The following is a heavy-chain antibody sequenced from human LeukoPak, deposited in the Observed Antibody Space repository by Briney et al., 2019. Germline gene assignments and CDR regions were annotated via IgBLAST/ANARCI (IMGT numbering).Heavy chain of an antibody. D-gene: IGHD5-12*01. V-gene: IGHV6-1*01. CDR1: GDSVSSNNAA. Sequence: SQTLSLTCAISGDSVSSNNAAWNWIRQSPSRGLEWLGRTYYRSKWYIDYAVSVKSRVTIIPGTSRTPEDTAVYYCARDVATQYFDNWGQGARVTVSS. CDR2: TYYRSKWYI. J-gene: IGHJ4*02. CDR3: ARDVATQYFDN.